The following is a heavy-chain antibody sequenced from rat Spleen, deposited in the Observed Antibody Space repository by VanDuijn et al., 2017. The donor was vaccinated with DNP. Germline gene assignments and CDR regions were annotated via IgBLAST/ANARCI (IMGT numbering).Heavy chain of an antibody. D-gene: IGHD3-2*01. V-gene: IGHV5-20*01. J-gene: IGHJ4*01. CDR3: TTPPGAMDA. CDR2: ISYDGGST. CDR1: GFIFSNYY. Sequence: EVQLVESGGGLVRPGRSLKLSCAASGFIFSNYYMAWVRQAPTKGLEWVASISYDGGSTYYRDSVKGRFTISRDNAKSSLYLQMDSLRSEDTATYYCTTPPGAMDAWGQGTSVTVSS.